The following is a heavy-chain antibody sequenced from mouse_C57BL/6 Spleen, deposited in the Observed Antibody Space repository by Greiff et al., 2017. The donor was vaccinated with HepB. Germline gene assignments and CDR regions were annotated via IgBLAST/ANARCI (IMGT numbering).Heavy chain of an antibody. CDR2: IDPETGGT. D-gene: IGHD1-3*01. V-gene: IGHV1-15*01. J-gene: IGHJ4*01. CDR3: TRGEVGYAMDY. Sequence: QVQLKQSGAELVRPGASVTLSCKASGYTFTDYEMHWVKQTPVHGLEWIGAIDPETGGTAYNQKFKGKAILTADKSSSTAYMELRSLTSEDSAVYYCTRGEVGYAMDYWGQGTAVTVSS. CDR1: GYTFTDYE.